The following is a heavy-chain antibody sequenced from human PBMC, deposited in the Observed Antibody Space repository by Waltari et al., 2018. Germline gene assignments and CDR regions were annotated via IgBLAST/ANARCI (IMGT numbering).Heavy chain of an antibody. CDR1: GGSIDSSSSY. D-gene: IGHD3-10*01. Sequence: QLQLQESGPGLVKPSATLSLTCTVSGGSIDSSSSYWGGIRQSPGKGLEWIGTIYHTGTTYDKPSLKSRVTLSIDTSKNQFSLKLSSVIATDTAVYYCARLSSTSTGNYYYGLDVWGQGTTVTVSS. V-gene: IGHV4-39*01. CDR2: IYHTGTT. J-gene: IGHJ6*02. CDR3: ARLSSTSTGNYYYGLDV.